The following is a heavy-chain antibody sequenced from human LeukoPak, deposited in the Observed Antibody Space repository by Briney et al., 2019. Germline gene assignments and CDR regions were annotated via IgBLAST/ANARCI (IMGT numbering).Heavy chain of an antibody. V-gene: IGHV1-46*01. D-gene: IGHD5-18*01. CDR3: AREVDTAMAYYYYYGMDV. CDR2: INPSGGST. Sequence: GASVKVSCKASGYTFTSYYMHWVRQAPGQGLEWMGIINPSGGSTSYAQKFQGRVTMTRDTSTSTVYMELSSLRSEDTAVYYCAREVDTAMAYYYYYGMDVWGQGTTVTVSS. CDR1: GYTFTSYY. J-gene: IGHJ6*02.